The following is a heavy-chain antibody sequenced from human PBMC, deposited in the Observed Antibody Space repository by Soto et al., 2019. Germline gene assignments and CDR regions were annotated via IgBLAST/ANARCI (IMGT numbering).Heavy chain of an antibody. CDR2: IFPLTDIP. Sequence: QVQLVQSGTEVKKPGSSVKVSCKASGGTFRNYPINWVRQAPGQGLEWMGSIFPLTDIPDYAQNFQARLTISADKATSTAYMELSSLTSVYTAMYFCARGPLVVLNYFESWGQGTLVTVSS. CDR3: ARGPLVVLNYFES. V-gene: IGHV1-69*02. CDR1: GGTFRNYP. J-gene: IGHJ4*02.